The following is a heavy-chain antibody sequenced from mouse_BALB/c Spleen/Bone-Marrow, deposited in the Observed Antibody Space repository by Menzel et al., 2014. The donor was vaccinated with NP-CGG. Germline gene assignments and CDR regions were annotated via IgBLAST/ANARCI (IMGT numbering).Heavy chain of an antibody. D-gene: IGHD2-1*01. J-gene: IGHJ3*01. Sequence: EVQRVESGGGLVQPGGSRKLSCAASGFTFSNYGMAWVRQALGKGPEWVAFISNFAYSIYYADSVTGRFTISRENAKNTLYLEMSSLRSEDTAMYYCARGGIYYGNYLANWGQGTLVTVSA. CDR2: ISNFAYSI. CDR1: GFTFSNYG. V-gene: IGHV5-15*02. CDR3: ARGGIYYGNYLAN.